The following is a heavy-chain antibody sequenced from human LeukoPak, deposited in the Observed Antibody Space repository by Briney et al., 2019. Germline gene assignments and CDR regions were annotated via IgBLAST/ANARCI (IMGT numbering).Heavy chain of an antibody. CDR2: ISSSGGNT. CDR3: AKAPPVVAASYYYYGMDV. Sequence: PGGSLRLSCAASGFTFSSYYMTWVRQAPGKGLEWVSFISSSGGNTNYADSVKGRFTISRDNSKNALYLQMNSLSAEDTAIYYCAKAPPVVAASYYYYGMDVWGQGTTVTVSS. CDR1: GFTFSSYY. D-gene: IGHD2-15*01. V-gene: IGHV3-23*01. J-gene: IGHJ6*02.